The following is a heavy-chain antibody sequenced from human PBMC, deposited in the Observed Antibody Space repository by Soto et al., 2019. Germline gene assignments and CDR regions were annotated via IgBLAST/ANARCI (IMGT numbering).Heavy chain of an antibody. J-gene: IGHJ5*02. Sequence: ASVKVSCKASGYTFTSYGISWVRQAPGQGLEWMGWISAYNGNTNYAQKLQGRVTMTTDTSTSTAYMELRSLRSDDTAVYYCARYDSSGYYYAMNWFDPWGQVTLVTVS. CDR3: ARYDSSGYYYAMNWFDP. V-gene: IGHV1-18*01. CDR1: GYTFTSYG. CDR2: ISAYNGNT. D-gene: IGHD3-22*01.